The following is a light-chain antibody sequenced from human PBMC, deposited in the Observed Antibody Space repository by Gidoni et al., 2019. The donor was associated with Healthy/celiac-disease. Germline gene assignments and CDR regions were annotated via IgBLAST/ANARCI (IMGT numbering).Light chain of an antibody. V-gene: IGKV3-15*01. CDR2: VAA. CDR3: QQYNNWPPT. J-gene: IGKJ1*01. CDR1: QSVSSN. Sequence: ELVMTHSPATLSVSPGERATLSCRASQSVSSNLAWYQQNPGQAPRLLIYVAATRATGIPARFSGSGYGTEFTLTISSLQSEDFAVYYCQQYNNWPPTFGKGTKVEIK.